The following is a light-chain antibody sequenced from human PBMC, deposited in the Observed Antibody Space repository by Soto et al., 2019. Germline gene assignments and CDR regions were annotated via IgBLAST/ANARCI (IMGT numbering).Light chain of an antibody. V-gene: IGLV2-8*01. J-gene: IGLJ1*01. CDR3: KSYAGSKTYV. CDR1: KNDIGVYDF. Sequence: QSALTQPPSASGAPGQSVTISCTGTKNDIGVYDFVSWYQHHPGKAPRLIIYEVVQRPSGVPDRFSGSKSGNTASRTVSGLQDANEDDYFCKSYAGSKTYVFGSGTKLTVL. CDR2: EVV.